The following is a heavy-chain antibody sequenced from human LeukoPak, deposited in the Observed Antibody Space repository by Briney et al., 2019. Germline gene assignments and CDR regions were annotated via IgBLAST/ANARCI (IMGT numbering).Heavy chain of an antibody. CDR2: IYATGNT. J-gene: IGHJ4*02. CDR3: ARGASGWYGNSFDY. V-gene: IGHV4-4*07. Sequence: SETLSLTCTVSGASIRSDYWSWIRQPAGEGLEWIGHIYATGNTNYNPSLKSRVTMSIDTSKNQFSLKLIYVTAADTSVYYWARGASGWYGNSFDYWGQGTLITVSS. D-gene: IGHD6-19*01. CDR1: GASIRSDY.